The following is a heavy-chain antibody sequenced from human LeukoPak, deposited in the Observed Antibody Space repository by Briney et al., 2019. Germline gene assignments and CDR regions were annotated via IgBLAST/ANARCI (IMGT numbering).Heavy chain of an antibody. Sequence: TGGSLRLSCAASGFTFSSYAMSWVRQAPGKRLEWVSAISGSGGSTYYADSVKGRFTISRDNSKNTLYLQMNSLRAEDTAVYYCAEGKGGGYYAYYWGQGTLVTVSS. CDR2: ISGSGGST. J-gene: IGHJ4*02. V-gene: IGHV3-23*01. CDR1: GFTFSSYA. CDR3: AEGKGGGYYAYY. D-gene: IGHD3-3*01.